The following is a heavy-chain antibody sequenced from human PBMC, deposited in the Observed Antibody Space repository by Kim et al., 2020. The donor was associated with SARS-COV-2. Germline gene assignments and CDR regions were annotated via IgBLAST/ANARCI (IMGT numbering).Heavy chain of an antibody. D-gene: IGHD6-13*01. CDR3: ARVTAAGRFQH. J-gene: IGHJ1*01. Sequence: TNYHPSLTGRVTKAVDTSKNQFSLKLSSVTAADTAVYYCARVTAAGRFQHWGQGTLVTVSS. CDR2: T. V-gene: IGHV4-4*07.